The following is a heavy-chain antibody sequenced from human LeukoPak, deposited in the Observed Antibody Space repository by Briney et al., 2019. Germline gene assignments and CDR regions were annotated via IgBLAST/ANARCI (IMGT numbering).Heavy chain of an antibody. D-gene: IGHD6-19*01. CDR1: GFTFSLYG. V-gene: IGHV3-30*18. J-gene: IGHJ4*02. CDR3: AKGGPQQWLVAY. Sequence: PGGSLRLSCAASGFTFSLYGMHWVRQAPGKGLEWVALISYDGSDKYYTDSVKGRFTISRDDSKNTLYLQMKSLRVEDTAVYYCAKGGPQQWLVAYWGQGTLVTVSS. CDR2: ISYDGSDK.